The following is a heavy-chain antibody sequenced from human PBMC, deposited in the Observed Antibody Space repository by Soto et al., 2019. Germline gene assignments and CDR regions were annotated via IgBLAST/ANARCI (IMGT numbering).Heavy chain of an antibody. CDR1: GYSFTRYG. CDR3: AMVDVYVTPSPQDV. D-gene: IGHD3-16*01. V-gene: IGHV1-18*01. Sequence: QVQLVQSRAEVKNPGASVKVSCKASGYSFTRYGIAWARQAPGQGLEWMGWINTYNGNTNYAQNLQGRVTLTTDTXASTAYMALTRLRSNETAIYYCAMVDVYVTPSPQDVWGQGTTVIVSS. CDR2: INTYNGNT. J-gene: IGHJ6*02.